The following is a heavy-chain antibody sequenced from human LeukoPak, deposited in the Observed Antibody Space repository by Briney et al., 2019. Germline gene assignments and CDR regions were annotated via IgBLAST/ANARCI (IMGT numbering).Heavy chain of an antibody. D-gene: IGHD6-13*01. J-gene: IGHJ4*02. CDR3: VREPGPGYFDY. V-gene: IGHV3-53*05. CDR2: IYGGGNI. CDR1: GFTVSSNY. Sequence: PGGSLRLSCAASGFTVSSNYMSWVRQAPGKGLEWVSVIYGGGNIYYADSVKGRFTISRDNSKNTLYLQMNNLRAEDTAVYYCVREPGPGYFDYWGQGTLVTVSS.